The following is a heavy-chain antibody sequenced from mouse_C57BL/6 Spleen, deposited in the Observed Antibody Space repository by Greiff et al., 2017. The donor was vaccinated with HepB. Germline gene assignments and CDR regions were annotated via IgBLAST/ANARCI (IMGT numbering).Heavy chain of an antibody. Sequence: VKLMESDAELVKPGASVKISCKVSGYTFTDHTIHWMKQRPEQGLEWIGYIYPRDGSTKYNEKFKGKATLTADKSSSTAYMQLNSLTSEDSAVYFCARGDDYVYYFDYWGQGTTLTVSS. CDR1: GYTFTDHT. CDR3: ARGDDYVYYFDY. CDR2: IYPRDGST. D-gene: IGHD2-4*01. J-gene: IGHJ2*01. V-gene: IGHV1-78*01.